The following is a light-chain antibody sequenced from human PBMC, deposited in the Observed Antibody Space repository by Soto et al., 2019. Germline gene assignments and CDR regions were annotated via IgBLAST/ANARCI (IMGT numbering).Light chain of an antibody. CDR1: SSDVGGYNY. J-gene: IGLJ1*01. CDR2: EVS. V-gene: IGLV2-14*01. CDR3: SSYTSSNIDYV. Sequence: ALTQPASVSGSPGQSITISCTGTSSDVGGYNYVSWYQQHPGKAPKLMIYEVSNRPSGVSNRFSGSKSGNTASLTISGLQAEDEADYYCSSYTSSNIDYVFGTGTKLTVL.